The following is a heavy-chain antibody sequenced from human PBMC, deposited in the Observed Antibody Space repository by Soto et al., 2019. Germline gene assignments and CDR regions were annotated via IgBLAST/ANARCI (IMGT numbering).Heavy chain of an antibody. J-gene: IGHJ3*01. CDR3: ERDRITTRGDAFDL. Sequence: QVQLVQSGAEVRKPGSSVKVSCKAPGGTFSTYIISWVRQAPGQGLEWMGRIIPIPDITNYAQKFQGRVTVTADRYKSTAYMELTSLKSEDTAVYYCERDRITTRGDAFDLWGQGTMVTVSS. CDR2: IIPIPDIT. CDR1: GGTFSTYI. V-gene: IGHV1-69*08. D-gene: IGHD3-3*01.